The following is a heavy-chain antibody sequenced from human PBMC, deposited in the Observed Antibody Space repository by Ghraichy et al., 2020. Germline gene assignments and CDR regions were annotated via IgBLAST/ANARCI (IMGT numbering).Heavy chain of an antibody. J-gene: IGHJ6*02. D-gene: IGHD4-17*01. CDR2: IWYDGSNK. CDR3: ARDLTTVTENYYHGMDV. Sequence: GESLNISCAASGFTFSSYGMHWVRQAPGKGLEWVAVIWYDGSNKYYADSVKGRFTISRDNSKNTLYLQMNSLRAEDTAVYYCARDLTTVTENYYHGMDVWGQGTTVTVSS. CDR1: GFTFSSYG. V-gene: IGHV3-33*01.